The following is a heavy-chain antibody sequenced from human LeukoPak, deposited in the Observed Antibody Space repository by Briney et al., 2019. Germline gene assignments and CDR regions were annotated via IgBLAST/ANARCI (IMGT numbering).Heavy chain of an antibody. D-gene: IGHD3-22*01. V-gene: IGHV5-51*01. Sequence: LGESLKISCKGSGYSFTSYWIGWVRQMPGKGLEWMGIIYPGDSDTRYSPSFQGQVTISADKSISTAYLQWSSLKASDTAMYYCARLWDYYDSSGHLNYFDYWGQGTLVTVSS. CDR2: IYPGDSDT. J-gene: IGHJ4*02. CDR1: GYSFTSYW. CDR3: ARLWDYYDSSGHLNYFDY.